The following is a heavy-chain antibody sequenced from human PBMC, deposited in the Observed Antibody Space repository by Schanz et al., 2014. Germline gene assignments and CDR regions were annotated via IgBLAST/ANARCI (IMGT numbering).Heavy chain of an antibody. CDR2: ISDDGSGK. CDR3: AKGKSEVRGIIIDY. J-gene: IGHJ4*02. V-gene: IGHV3-30*18. CDR1: GFTFSRYG. Sequence: VQLLESGGGLAQPGGSLRLACAASGFTFSRYGMHWVRQAPGKGLEWVAVISDDGSGKYSADSVKGRFTISRDNSRNTLFLQMRNLRADDTALYYCAKGKSEVRGIIIDYWGQGTMVTVSS. D-gene: IGHD3-10*01.